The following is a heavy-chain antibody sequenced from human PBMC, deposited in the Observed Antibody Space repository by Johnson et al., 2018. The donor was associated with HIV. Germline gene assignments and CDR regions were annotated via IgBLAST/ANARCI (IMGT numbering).Heavy chain of an antibody. V-gene: IGHV3-11*04. Sequence: QVQLVESGGGLVKPGGSLRLSCAASGFTFSDYYMSWIRQAPGKGLEWVSAISGSGGSIGYADSVKGRFIISRDNSKHTLYLQMNSLRAEDTAVYYCAKDLRTTGAFDIWGQGTMVTVSS. CDR1: GFTFSDYY. J-gene: IGHJ3*02. CDR2: ISGSGGSI. D-gene: IGHD1-1*01. CDR3: AKDLRTTGAFDI.